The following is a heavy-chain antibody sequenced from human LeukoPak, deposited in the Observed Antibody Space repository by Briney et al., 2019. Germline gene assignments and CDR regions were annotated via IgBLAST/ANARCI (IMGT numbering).Heavy chain of an antibody. J-gene: IGHJ4*02. Sequence: GGSLRLSCAASGFTFSSYSMNWVRQAPGKGLEWVSYISSTSSIIYYADSVKGRFTISRDNAKNSLYLQMNSLRAEDTAVYYCARHHSSGWLQIGGYFDYWGQGTLVTVSS. D-gene: IGHD6-19*01. CDR1: GFTFSSYS. V-gene: IGHV3-48*04. CDR3: ARHHSSGWLQIGGYFDY. CDR2: ISSTSSII.